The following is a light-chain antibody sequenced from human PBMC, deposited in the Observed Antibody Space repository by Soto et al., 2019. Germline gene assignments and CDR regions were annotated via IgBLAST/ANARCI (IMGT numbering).Light chain of an antibody. CDR1: QSVYSS. Sequence: ETVMTQSPATLSVSPGERATLSCRASQSVYSSLAWYQQKPGQAPRLLIYGASTRATGIPAGFSGSGSGTEFTLTISRLQSEDFAVYYCQQYNNWPPWTFGQGTKVDI. CDR3: QQYNNWPPWT. J-gene: IGKJ1*01. V-gene: IGKV3-15*01. CDR2: GAS.